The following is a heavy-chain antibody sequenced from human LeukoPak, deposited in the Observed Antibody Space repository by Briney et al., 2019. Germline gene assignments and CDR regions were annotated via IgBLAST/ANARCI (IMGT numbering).Heavy chain of an antibody. Sequence: SGTLSLTCAVYGGSFSGYYWSWIRQPPGKGLEWIGEINHSGSTNYNPSLKSRVTISVDTSKNQFSLKLSSVTAADTAVYYCARVGILTGYYRYFDYWGQGTLVTVSS. J-gene: IGHJ4*02. CDR3: ARVGILTGYYRYFDY. D-gene: IGHD3-9*01. V-gene: IGHV4-34*01. CDR1: GGSFSGYY. CDR2: INHSGST.